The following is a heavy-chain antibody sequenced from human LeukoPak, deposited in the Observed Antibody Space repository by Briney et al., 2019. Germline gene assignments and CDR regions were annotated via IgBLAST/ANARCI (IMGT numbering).Heavy chain of an antibody. CDR1: GGSISTSNYY. V-gene: IGHV4-61*01. Sequence: SETLSLTCTVSGGSISTSNYYWSWIRQPPGKGLEWIGYIYYSGSTNYNPSLKSRVTISVDTSKNQFSLKLSSVTAADTAVYYCARHMTTVTPFDYWGQGTLVTVSS. D-gene: IGHD4-17*01. J-gene: IGHJ4*02. CDR2: IYYSGST. CDR3: ARHMTTVTPFDY.